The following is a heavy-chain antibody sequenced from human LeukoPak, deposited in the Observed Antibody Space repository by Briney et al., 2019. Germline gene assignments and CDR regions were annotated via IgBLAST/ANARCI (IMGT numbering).Heavy chain of an antibody. CDR3: ARRLDCSGGGCYSGIDY. CDR2: MNTNSGNT. CDR1: GYTFTSYD. J-gene: IGHJ4*02. D-gene: IGHD2-15*01. V-gene: IGHV1-8*01. Sequence: GSVKVSCKASGYTFTSYDINCVRQATGQRLEWRGWMNTNSGNTGYAQKFQGRVTMTRHTSISTAYMALSSLRSEDTAVYYCARRLDCSGGGCYSGIDYWGQGTLVTVSS.